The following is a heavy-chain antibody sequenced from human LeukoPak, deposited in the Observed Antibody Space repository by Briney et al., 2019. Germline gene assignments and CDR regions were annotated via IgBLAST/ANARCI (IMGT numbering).Heavy chain of an antibody. J-gene: IGHJ4*02. CDR2: IRQDGSET. Sequence: GGSLRLSCVASRFTFSSYWMSWVRRAPGKGLEWVANIRQDGSETYFVDSVKGRFTISRDNANNSLYMQMNSLRAEDTAVYYCARGRYCSGGICYFDYWGQGTLVTVSS. D-gene: IGHD2-15*01. CDR1: RFTFSSYW. V-gene: IGHV3-7*04. CDR3: ARGRYCSGGICYFDY.